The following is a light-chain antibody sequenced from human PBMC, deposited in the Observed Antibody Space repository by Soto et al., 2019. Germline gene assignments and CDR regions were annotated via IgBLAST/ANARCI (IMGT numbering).Light chain of an antibody. CDR2: GAS. V-gene: IGKV3-20*01. CDR1: QSVSSTY. CDR3: QQYSNSPAWT. Sequence: EIVLTQSPGTLTLSPGERATLSCRASQSVSSTYLAWYQQKPGQAPRLLIYGASNRATGIPDRFTGSGSGTDLTLTISRLEPEDFAVYYCQQYSNSPAWTFGQGTKVEIK. J-gene: IGKJ1*01.